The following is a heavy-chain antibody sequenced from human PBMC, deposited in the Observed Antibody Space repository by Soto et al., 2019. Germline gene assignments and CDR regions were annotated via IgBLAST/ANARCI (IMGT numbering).Heavy chain of an antibody. V-gene: IGHV3-30*18. CDR3: AKMGSWYNWFDP. J-gene: IGHJ5*02. CDR1: GFTFSSYG. D-gene: IGHD6-13*01. CDR2: ISYDGSNK. Sequence: QVQLVASGGGVVQPGRSLRLSCAASGFTFSSYGMHWVRQAPGKGLEWVAVISYDGSNKYYADSVKGRFTISRDNSKNTLYLQMNSLRAEDTAVYYCAKMGSWYNWFDPWGQGTLVTVSS.